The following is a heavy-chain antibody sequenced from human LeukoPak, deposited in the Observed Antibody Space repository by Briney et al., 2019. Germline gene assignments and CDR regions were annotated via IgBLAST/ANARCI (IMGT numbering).Heavy chain of an antibody. CDR3: AKDRGPYLGIDDNWFDP. J-gene: IGHJ5*02. D-gene: IGHD1-26*01. V-gene: IGHV3-23*01. Sequence: PGGSLRLSCAASGFTFINYGMNWVRQVPGKGLEWVSGISGYGTNTYYADSVKGRFTISRDNSKNTVFLQMNSLTVEDTAVYHCAKDRGPYLGIDDNWFDPWGQGTLVIVSA. CDR1: GFTFINYG. CDR2: ISGYGTNT.